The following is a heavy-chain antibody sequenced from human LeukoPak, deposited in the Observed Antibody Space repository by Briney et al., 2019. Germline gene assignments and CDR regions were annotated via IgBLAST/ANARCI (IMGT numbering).Heavy chain of an antibody. CDR2: ISGSGGST. CDR3: AKDPPFYGDYDYFDY. CDR1: GFTFSSYA. D-gene: IGHD4-17*01. J-gene: IGHJ4*02. Sequence: AGGSLRLSCAASGFTFSSYAMSWVRQAPGTGLEWVSAISGSGGSTYYADSVKGRFTISRDNSKNTLYLQMNSLRAEDTAVYYCAKDPPFYGDYDYFDYWGQGTLVTVSS. V-gene: IGHV3-23*01.